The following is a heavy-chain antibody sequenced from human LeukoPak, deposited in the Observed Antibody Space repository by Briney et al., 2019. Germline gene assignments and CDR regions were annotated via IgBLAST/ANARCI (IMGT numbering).Heavy chain of an antibody. Sequence: PGGSLRLSCAASGFTFSSYSMNWVRQAPGKGLEWVSSISSSSSYIYYADSVKGRFTISRDNAKNSLYLQMNSLRAEDTAVYYCARDMVTGTTPAFDIWGQGTMVTVS. D-gene: IGHD1-7*01. J-gene: IGHJ3*02. CDR3: ARDMVTGTTPAFDI. V-gene: IGHV3-21*01. CDR2: ISSSSSYI. CDR1: GFTFSSYS.